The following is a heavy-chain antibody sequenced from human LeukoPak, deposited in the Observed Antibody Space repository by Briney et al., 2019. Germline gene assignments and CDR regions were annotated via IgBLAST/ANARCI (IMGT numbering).Heavy chain of an antibody. CDR1: GFAFSDSY. D-gene: IGHD3-10*01. Sequence: AGSLRLSCAASGFAFSDSYMSWFRRAPGKGLQWVSYISDTSATIYYGDSGKGRFTVSRENAKNSLFLQMSSLRAEDTAVYYCATDRYHGSGSFCSFDNWGQGTLVTVSS. J-gene: IGHJ4*02. CDR2: ISDTSATI. CDR3: ATDRYHGSGSFCSFDN. V-gene: IGHV3-11*01.